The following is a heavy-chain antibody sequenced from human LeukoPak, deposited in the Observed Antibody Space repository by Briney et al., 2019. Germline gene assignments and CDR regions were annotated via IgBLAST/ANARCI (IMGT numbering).Heavy chain of an antibody. CDR3: ARAGSGSDYFDY. Sequence: ASVNVSCKASGYTFTGYYMHWVRQAPGQGLEWMGWINPNSGGTNYAQKFQGRVTMTRDTSISIAYMELSRLRSDDTAVYYCARAGSGSDYFDYWGQGTLVTVSS. V-gene: IGHV1-2*02. CDR2: INPNSGGT. J-gene: IGHJ4*02. D-gene: IGHD3-10*01. CDR1: GYTFTGYY.